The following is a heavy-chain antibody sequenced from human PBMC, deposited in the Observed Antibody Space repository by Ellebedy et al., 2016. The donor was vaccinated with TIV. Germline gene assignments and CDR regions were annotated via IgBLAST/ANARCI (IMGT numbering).Heavy chain of an antibody. CDR1: GGSISSSNW. CDR3: AKENYGMDV. Sequence: MPSETLSLTCAVSGGSISSSNWWSWVRQPPGKGLEWIGEIYHSGSTNYNPSLKSRLTISVDKSKNQFSLELNSVSAADTAVYYCAKENYGMDVWGQGTTVTVSS. CDR2: IYHSGST. J-gene: IGHJ6*02. V-gene: IGHV4-4*02.